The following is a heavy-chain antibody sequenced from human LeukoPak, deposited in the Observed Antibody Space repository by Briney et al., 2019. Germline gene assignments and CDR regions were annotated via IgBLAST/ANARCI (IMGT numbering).Heavy chain of an antibody. CDR1: GGSFSGYY. CDR3: ARALVVVVAATRLNWLDP. CDR2: INHSGST. D-gene: IGHD2-15*01. V-gene: IGHV4-34*01. Sequence: SETLSLTCAVYGGSFSGYYWSWIRQPPGKGLEWIGEINHSGSTNYNPSLKSRVTISVDTSKNQFSLKLSSVTAADTAVYYCARALVVVVAATRLNWLDPWGHGTLVTVSS. J-gene: IGHJ5*02.